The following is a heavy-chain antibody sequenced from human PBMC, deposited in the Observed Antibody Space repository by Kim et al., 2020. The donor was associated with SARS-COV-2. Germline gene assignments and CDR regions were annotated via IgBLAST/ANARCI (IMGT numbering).Heavy chain of an antibody. CDR1: GGSISSSNW. J-gene: IGHJ6*03. CDR3: ARDPLPVNNPQRYYYYYMDV. D-gene: IGHD4-17*01. Sequence: SETLSLTCAVSGGSISSSNWWSWVRQPPGKGQEWIGVIYHSGSTNYNPSLKSRVTISVDKSKNQFSLKLSSVTAADTAVYYCARDPLPVNNPQRYYYYYMDVWGKGTTVTVSS. CDR2: IYHSGST. V-gene: IGHV4-4*02.